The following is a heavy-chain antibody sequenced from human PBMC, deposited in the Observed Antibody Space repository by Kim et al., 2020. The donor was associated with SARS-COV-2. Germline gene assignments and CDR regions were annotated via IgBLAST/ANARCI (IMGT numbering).Heavy chain of an antibody. V-gene: IGHV3-11*06. CDR3: ARMIAAAGTTLFGGMDV. CDR1: GFTFSDYY. Sequence: GGSLRLSCAASGFTFSDYYMSWIRQAPGKGLEWVSYISSSSSYTNYADSVKGRFTISRDNAKNSLYLQMNSLRAEDTAVYYCARMIAAAGTTLFGGMDVWGQGTTVTVSS. D-gene: IGHD6-13*01. J-gene: IGHJ6*02. CDR2: ISSSSSYT.